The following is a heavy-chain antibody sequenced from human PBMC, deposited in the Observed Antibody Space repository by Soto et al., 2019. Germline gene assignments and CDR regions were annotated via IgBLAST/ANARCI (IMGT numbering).Heavy chain of an antibody. CDR1: GGAITSGGYF. V-gene: IGHV4-31*02. CDR2: ISYIGNT. Sequence: SETLSLTCSVSGGAITSGGYFWSWVRQHPGKGLEWIGYISYIGNTNYIPSLKSRLTMSVDTSKNQFSLKLRSVTAADTAVYYCARDKNWRYPRFDPWGQGTLVTVSS. CDR3: ARDKNWRYPRFDP. J-gene: IGHJ5*02. D-gene: IGHD1-1*01.